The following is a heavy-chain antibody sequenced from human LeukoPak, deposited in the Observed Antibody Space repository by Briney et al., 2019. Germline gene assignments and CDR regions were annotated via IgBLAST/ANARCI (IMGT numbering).Heavy chain of an antibody. V-gene: IGHV3-21*03. J-gene: IGHJ4*02. CDR2: ITSSSNYI. Sequence: GGSLRLSCAASGFTFSSYNMNWVRQAPGKGLEWVSSITSSSNYIYYADSVKGRFAISRDNAKNSLYLQMNSLRAEDTTVYYCARDCWDYGSGSYCGIDYWGQGTLVTVSS. CDR3: ARDCWDYGSGSYCGIDY. CDR1: GFTFSSYN. D-gene: IGHD3-10*01.